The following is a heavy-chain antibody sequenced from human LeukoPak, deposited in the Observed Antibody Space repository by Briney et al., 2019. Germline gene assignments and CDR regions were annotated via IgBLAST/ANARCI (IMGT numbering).Heavy chain of an antibody. CDR3: ARDPATMIYNAFDI. J-gene: IGHJ3*02. V-gene: IGHV4-59*01. CDR2: IYYSGST. CDR1: GGSISSYY. D-gene: IGHD2-8*01. Sequence: SETLSLTCTVSGGSISSYYWSWIQQPPGKGLEWIGYIYYSGSTNYNPSLKSQVTISVDTSKNQFSLKLSSVTAADTAVYYCARDPATMIYNAFDIWGQGTMVTVSS.